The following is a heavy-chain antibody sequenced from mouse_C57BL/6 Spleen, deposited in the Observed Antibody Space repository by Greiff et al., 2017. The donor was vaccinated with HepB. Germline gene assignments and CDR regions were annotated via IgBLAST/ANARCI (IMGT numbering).Heavy chain of an antibody. CDR3: ARSTVVPNWYFDV. CDR2: INPSSGYT. CDR1: GYTFTSYW. D-gene: IGHD1-1*01. V-gene: IGHV1-7*01. Sequence: QVQLQQSGAELAKPGASVKLSCKASGYTFTSYWMHWVKQRPGQGLEWIGYINPSSGYTKYNQKFKDKATLTADKSSSTAYMQLRSLTYEDSAVYYCARSTVVPNWYFDVWGTGTTVTVSS. J-gene: IGHJ1*03.